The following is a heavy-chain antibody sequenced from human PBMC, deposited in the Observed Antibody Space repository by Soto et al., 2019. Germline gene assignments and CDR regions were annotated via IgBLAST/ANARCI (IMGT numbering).Heavy chain of an antibody. J-gene: IGHJ4*02. CDR1: GYTFTSYG. D-gene: IGHD5-12*01. V-gene: IGHV1-18*01. CDR3: ARDTRDGYNLAEYYFDY. Sequence: QVPLVQSGAEVKKPGASVKVSCKASGYTFTSYGISWVRQAPGQGLEWMGWISAYNGNTNYAQKLQGRVTMTTDTSTSTAYMELRSLRSDDTAVYYCARDTRDGYNLAEYYFDYWGQGTLVTVSS. CDR2: ISAYNGNT.